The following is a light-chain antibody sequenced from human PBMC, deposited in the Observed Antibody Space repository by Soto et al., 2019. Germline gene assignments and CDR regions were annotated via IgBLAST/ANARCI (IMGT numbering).Light chain of an antibody. CDR2: EDR. CDR1: SSDVGRYNY. J-gene: IGLJ1*01. CDR3: SSYAGSNNYV. Sequence: QSALTQPPSASGSPGQSVTISCTGTSSDVGRYNYVSWYQQHPGKAPKVMIHEDRKRSSGVPDRFSGSKSGNTASLTVSGLQAEDEADYYCSSYAGSNNYVFGTGTKLTVL. V-gene: IGLV2-8*01.